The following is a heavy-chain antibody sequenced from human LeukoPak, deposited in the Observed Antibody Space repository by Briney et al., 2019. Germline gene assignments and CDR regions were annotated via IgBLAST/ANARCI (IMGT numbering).Heavy chain of an antibody. V-gene: IGHV3-23*01. J-gene: IGHJ4*02. Sequence: GGSLRLSCAASGFTFSSYAMSWVRQAPGKGLEWVSAISGSGGSTYYADSVKGRFTISRDNAKNSLYLQMNSLRAEDTAVYYCARDRDAVDTAMVNDYWGQGTLVTVSS. CDR1: GFTFSSYA. D-gene: IGHD5-18*01. CDR3: ARDRDAVDTAMVNDY. CDR2: ISGSGGST.